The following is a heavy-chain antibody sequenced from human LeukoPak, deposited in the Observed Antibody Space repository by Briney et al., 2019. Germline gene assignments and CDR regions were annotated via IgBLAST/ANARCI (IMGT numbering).Heavy chain of an antibody. CDR1: GGSISSSSYY. V-gene: IGHV4-39*07. CDR3: ARDRNLFDY. Sequence: SETLSLTCTVSGGSISSSSYYWGWIRQPPGKGLEWIGRIYTSGSTNYNPSLKSRVTMSVDTSKNQFSLKLSSVTAADTAVYYCARDRNLFDYWGQGTLVTVSS. D-gene: IGHD2/OR15-2a*01. J-gene: IGHJ4*02. CDR2: IYTSGST.